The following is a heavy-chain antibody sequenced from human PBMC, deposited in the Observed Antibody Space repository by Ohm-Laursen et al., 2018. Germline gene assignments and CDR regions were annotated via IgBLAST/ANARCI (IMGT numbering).Heavy chain of an antibody. J-gene: IGHJ4*02. CDR1: GFTISNNY. D-gene: IGHD5-24*01. V-gene: IGHV3-66*01. Sequence: SLRLSCSASGFTISNNYMSWVRQAPGTGLEWVSFIYSGGSTYYADSVKGRFTISRDNSKTTLYLQMNSLRAEDTAVHYCARGSSGTATIGRGQGTLVTVSS. CDR2: IYSGGST. CDR3: ARGSSGTATIG.